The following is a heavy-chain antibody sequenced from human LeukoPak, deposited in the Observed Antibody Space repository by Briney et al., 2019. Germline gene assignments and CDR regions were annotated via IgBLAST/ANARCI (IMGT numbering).Heavy chain of an antibody. CDR1: GFTFSSYA. V-gene: IGHV3-30-3*01. Sequence: GGSLRLSCAASGFTFSSYAMHWVRQAPGKGLEWVAVISYDGSNKYYADSVKGRFTISRDNAKNSLYLQMNSLRAEDTAVYYCARSLGVYYYGMDVWGQGTTVTVSS. J-gene: IGHJ6*02. CDR3: ARSLGVYYYGMDV. CDR2: ISYDGSNK.